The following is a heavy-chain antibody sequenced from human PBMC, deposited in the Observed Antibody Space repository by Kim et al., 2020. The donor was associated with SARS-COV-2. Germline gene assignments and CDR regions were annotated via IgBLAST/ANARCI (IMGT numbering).Heavy chain of an antibody. J-gene: IGHJ6*02. CDR1: GFTFSSYW. Sequence: GGSLRLSCAASGFTFSSYWMSWVRQAPGKGLEWVANIKQDGSEKYYVDSVKGRFTISRDNAKNSLYLQMNSLRAEDTAVYYCARDGYSSSGGDYSSYGMDVWGQGTTVTVSS. CDR3: ARDGYSSSGGDYSSYGMDV. V-gene: IGHV3-7*03. CDR2: IKQDGSEK. D-gene: IGHD6-6*01.